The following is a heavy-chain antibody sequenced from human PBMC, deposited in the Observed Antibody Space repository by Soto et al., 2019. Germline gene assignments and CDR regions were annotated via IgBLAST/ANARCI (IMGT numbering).Heavy chain of an antibody. D-gene: IGHD2-15*01. J-gene: IGHJ4*02. Sequence: EVQLVESGGGLVQPGGSLRLSCAASGFTVSSNYMSWVRQSPGKGLEWVSVIYSGGSTYYADSVKGRFTISRDNSKNTLYLQMNSLRAEATAVYYCARSSIRYCSGGSCYRYWGQGTLVTVSS. CDR2: IYSGGST. CDR1: GFTVSSNY. CDR3: ARSSIRYCSGGSCYRY. V-gene: IGHV3-66*01.